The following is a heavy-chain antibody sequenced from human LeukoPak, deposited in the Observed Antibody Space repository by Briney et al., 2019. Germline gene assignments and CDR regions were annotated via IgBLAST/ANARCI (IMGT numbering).Heavy chain of an antibody. V-gene: IGHV3-74*01. Sequence: GGSLRPSCAASGFTFSSYWMHWVRQAPGKGLVWVSRINSDGSSTSYADSVKGRFTISRDNAKNTLYLQMNSLRAEDTAVYYCARGTGTYGMDVWGQGTTVTVSS. J-gene: IGHJ6*02. CDR3: ARGTGTYGMDV. D-gene: IGHD1-1*01. CDR2: INSDGSST. CDR1: GFTFSSYW.